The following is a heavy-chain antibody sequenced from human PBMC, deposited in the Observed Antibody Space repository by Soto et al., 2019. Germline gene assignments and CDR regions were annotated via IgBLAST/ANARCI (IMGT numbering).Heavy chain of an antibody. CDR2: ISGSGGST. CDR1: GFSFCSYA. V-gene: IGHV3-23*01. J-gene: IGHJ4*02. CDR3: AKVGLGAVAGNPYFDY. D-gene: IGHD6-19*01. Sequence: PGGSLRLSCAASGFSFCSYAMGGVRQAPGKGLEWVSAISGSGGSTYYADSVKGRFTISRDNSKNTLYLQMNSLRAEDTAVYYSAKVGLGAVAGNPYFDYWGQGTLVTVSS.